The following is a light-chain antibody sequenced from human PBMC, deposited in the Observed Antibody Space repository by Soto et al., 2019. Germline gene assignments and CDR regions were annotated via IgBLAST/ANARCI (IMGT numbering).Light chain of an antibody. CDR3: QQYYSYLIT. Sequence: DIQMTQSPSTVSASVGDTVTITCRASQSISSGLAWYQQKPGKAPNLLIYEASTLDTGVPSRFSGSGSGTDFTLTISCLQSEDFATYYCQQYYSYLITFGQGTRLEIK. CDR1: QSISSG. CDR2: EAS. J-gene: IGKJ5*01. V-gene: IGKV1-5*03.